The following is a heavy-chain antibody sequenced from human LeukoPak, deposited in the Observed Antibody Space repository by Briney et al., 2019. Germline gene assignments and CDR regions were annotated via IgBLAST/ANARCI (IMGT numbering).Heavy chain of an antibody. D-gene: IGHD4-17*01. CDR3: ARDKVTTGWYYYYGMDV. J-gene: IGHJ6*02. Sequence: GGSLRLSCAASGSTFSSYSMNWVRQAPGKGLEWVSSISSSSSYIYYADSVKGRFTISRDNAKNSLYLQMNSLRAEDTAVYYCARDKVTTGWYYYYGMDVWGQGTTVTVSS. V-gene: IGHV3-21*04. CDR1: GSTFSSYS. CDR2: ISSSSSYI.